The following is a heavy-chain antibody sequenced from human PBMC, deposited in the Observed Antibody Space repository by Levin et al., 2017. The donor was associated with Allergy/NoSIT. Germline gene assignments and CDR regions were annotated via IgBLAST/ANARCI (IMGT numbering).Heavy chain of an antibody. V-gene: IGHV3-23*01. CDR3: AKVGKWLQPKLGYFDY. Sequence: PGGSLRLSCAASGFTFSSYAMSWVRQAPGKGLEWVSAISGSGGSTYYADSVKGRFTICRDNSKNTLYLQMNSLRAEDTAVYYCAKVGKWLQPKLGYFDYWGQGTLVTVSS. CDR1: GFTFSSYA. CDR2: ISGSGGST. D-gene: IGHD5-24*01. J-gene: IGHJ4*02.